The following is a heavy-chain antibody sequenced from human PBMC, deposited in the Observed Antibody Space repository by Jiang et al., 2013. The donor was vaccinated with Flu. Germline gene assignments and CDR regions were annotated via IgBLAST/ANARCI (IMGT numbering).Heavy chain of an antibody. CDR1: GGSISSSSYY. Sequence: PGLVKPSETLSLTCTVSGGSISSSSYYWGWIRQPPGKGLEWIGSIYYSGSTYYNPSLKSRVTISVDTSKNQFSLKLSSVTAADTAVYYCAKSYYDSSGTFDYWGQGTLVTVSS. CDR2: IYYSGST. D-gene: IGHD3-22*01. V-gene: IGHV4-39*01. CDR3: AKSYYDSSGTFDY. J-gene: IGHJ4*02.